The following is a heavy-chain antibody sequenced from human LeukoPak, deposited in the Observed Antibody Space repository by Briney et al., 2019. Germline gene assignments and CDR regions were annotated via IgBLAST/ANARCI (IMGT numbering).Heavy chain of an antibody. D-gene: IGHD3-3*01. V-gene: IGHV3-23*01. CDR1: GFTFSSYA. Sequence: GGSLRLSCAVSGFTFSSYAMSWVRQAPGKGLEWVSAISGSGGSTYYADSVKGRFTISRDNSKNTLYLQMNSLRAEDTAVYYCASSPDFWSGLLVCYYYYMDVWGKGTTVTVSS. J-gene: IGHJ6*03. CDR3: ASSPDFWSGLLVCYYYYMDV. CDR2: ISGSGGST.